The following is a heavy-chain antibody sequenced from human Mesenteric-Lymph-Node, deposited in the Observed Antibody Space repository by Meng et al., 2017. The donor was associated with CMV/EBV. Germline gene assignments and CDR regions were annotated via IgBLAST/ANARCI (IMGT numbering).Heavy chain of an antibody. J-gene: IGHJ4*02. CDR2: ISSSSSYI. D-gene: IGHD2-15*01. Sequence: GESLKISCAASGFTFSSYSMNWVRQAPGKGLEWVSSISSSSSYIYYADSVKGRFTISRDNAKNSLYLQMNSLRAEDTAVYYCARVPPIVTLDYWGQGTLVTVSS. CDR1: GFTFSSYS. CDR3: ARVPPIVTLDY. V-gene: IGHV3-21*01.